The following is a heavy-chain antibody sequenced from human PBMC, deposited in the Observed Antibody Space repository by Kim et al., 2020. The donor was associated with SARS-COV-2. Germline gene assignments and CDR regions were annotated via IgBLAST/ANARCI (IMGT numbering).Heavy chain of an antibody. CDR3: ARHRDSYYDILTGYYEFVRLAFDI. CDR1: GGSISSSSYY. CDR2: IYYSGST. V-gene: IGHV4-39*01. D-gene: IGHD3-9*01. Sequence: SETLSLTCTVSGGSISSSSYYWGWIRQPPGKGLEWIGSIYYSGSTYYNPSLKSRVTISVDTSKNQFSLKLSSVTAADTAVYYCARHRDSYYDILTGYYEFVRLAFDIWGQGTMVTVSS. J-gene: IGHJ3*02.